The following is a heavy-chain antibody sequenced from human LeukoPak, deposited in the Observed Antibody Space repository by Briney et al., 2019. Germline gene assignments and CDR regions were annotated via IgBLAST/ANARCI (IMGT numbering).Heavy chain of an antibody. D-gene: IGHD1-26*01. J-gene: IGHJ4*02. CDR3: ARVVLWELLVTEYYFDY. CDR1: GFTFSSYE. CDR2: ISSSGNTI. V-gene: IGHV3-48*03. Sequence: GGSLRLSCAASGFTFSSYEMNWVRQAPGKGLEWVSYISSSGNTIYYADSVKGRFTISRDNAKNSLYLQMNSLRAEDTAVYYCARVVLWELLVTEYYFDYWGQGTLVTVSS.